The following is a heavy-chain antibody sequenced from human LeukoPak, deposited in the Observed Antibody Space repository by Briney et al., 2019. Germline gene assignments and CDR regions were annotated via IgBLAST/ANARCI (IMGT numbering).Heavy chain of an antibody. Sequence: PGGSLRLSCAASGLTFRSYWVHWVRQVPGKGLVWVSRINRDGSSTAYADSVTGRFTISRDNAKHMVYMQMNSLRAEDTAVYYCVTLTTAVTENAFDIWGQGTMVSVSS. CDR3: VTLTTAVTENAFDI. D-gene: IGHD4-23*01. CDR1: GLTFRSYW. CDR2: INRDGSST. V-gene: IGHV3-74*01. J-gene: IGHJ3*02.